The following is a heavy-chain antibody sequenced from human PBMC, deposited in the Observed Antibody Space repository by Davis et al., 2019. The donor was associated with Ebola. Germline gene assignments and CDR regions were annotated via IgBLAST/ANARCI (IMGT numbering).Heavy chain of an antibody. V-gene: IGHV6-1*01. J-gene: IGHJ6*03. CDR3: ARELRVWFGELLASYYYYMDV. Sequence: HSQTLSLTCAISGDSVSSNSAAWNWIRQSPSRGLEWLGRTYYRSKWYNDYAVSVKSRITINPDTSKNQFSLQLNSVTPEDTAVYYCARELRVWFGELLASYYYYMDVWGKGTTVTVSS. CDR1: GDSVSSNSAA. D-gene: IGHD3-10*01. CDR2: TYYRSKWYN.